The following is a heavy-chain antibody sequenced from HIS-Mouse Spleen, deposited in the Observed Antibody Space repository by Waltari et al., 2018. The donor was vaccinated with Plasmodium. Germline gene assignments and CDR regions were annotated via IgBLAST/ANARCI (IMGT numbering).Heavy chain of an antibody. Sequence: EVQLVESGGGLVQPGWSLRLSCAASGFPFSSYWMSWVRQAPGKGLEWVANIKQDGSEKYYVDSVKGRFTISRDNAKNSLYLQMNSLRAEDTAVYYCASSWYWYFDLWGRGTLVTVSS. CDR1: GFPFSSYW. CDR3: ASSWYWYFDL. V-gene: IGHV3-7*01. D-gene: IGHD6-13*01. CDR2: IKQDGSEK. J-gene: IGHJ2*01.